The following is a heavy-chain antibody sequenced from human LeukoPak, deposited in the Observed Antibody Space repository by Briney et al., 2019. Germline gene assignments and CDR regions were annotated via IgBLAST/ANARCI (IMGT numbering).Heavy chain of an antibody. J-gene: IGHJ4*02. V-gene: IGHV3-13*01. Sequence: GGSLRLSCAASGFTFSSYDMHWVRQATGKGLEWVSAIGTAGDTYYPGSVKGRFTISRDNAKNSLYLQMNSLRAEDTAVYYCARVVAAAGTDYWGQGTLVTVSS. CDR2: IGTAGDT. CDR3: ARVVAAAGTDY. CDR1: GFTFSSYD. D-gene: IGHD6-13*01.